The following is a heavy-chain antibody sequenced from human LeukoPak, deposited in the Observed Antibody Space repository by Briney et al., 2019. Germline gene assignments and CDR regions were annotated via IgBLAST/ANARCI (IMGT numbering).Heavy chain of an antibody. CDR2: IYYSGST. J-gene: IGHJ6*03. CDR3: ARDRWSSYGTPYYYYYYMDV. Sequence: NPSETLSLTCTVSGGSISSYYWSWIRQPPGKGLEWIGYIYYSGSTNYNPSLKSRVTISVDTSKNQFSLKLSSVTAADTAVYYCARDRWSSYGTPYYYYYYMDVWGKGTTVTISS. V-gene: IGHV4-59*12. CDR1: GGSISSYY. D-gene: IGHD5-18*01.